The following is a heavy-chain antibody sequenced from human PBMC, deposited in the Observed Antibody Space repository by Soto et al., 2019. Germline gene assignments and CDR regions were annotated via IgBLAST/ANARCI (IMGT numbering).Heavy chain of an antibody. Sequence: QVQLVESGGGVVQPGRSLRLSCAASGFTFSSYGMHWVRQAPGKGLEWVAVISYDGSNKYYADSVKGRFTIPRDNSKHTLYLQMNSLRSEDTAVYYCAKESFVRAVTHMDYWGQGTLVTVSS. CDR1: GFTFSSYG. CDR2: ISYDGSNK. CDR3: AKESFVRAVTHMDY. J-gene: IGHJ4*02. D-gene: IGHD2-21*02. V-gene: IGHV3-30*18.